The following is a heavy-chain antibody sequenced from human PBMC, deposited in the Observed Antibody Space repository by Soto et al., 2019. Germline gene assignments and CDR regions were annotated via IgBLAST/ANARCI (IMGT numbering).Heavy chain of an antibody. Sequence: GGSLRLSCATSGFIFSSDAMHGVRQAPGKGLEWVAVTAYDGGNDYCADSVKGRFTISRDNAKNSLYLQMNSLRAEDTALYYCAKDRSDILTGYDYWGQGTLVTVSS. J-gene: IGHJ4*02. CDR1: GFIFSSDA. D-gene: IGHD3-9*01. CDR2: TAYDGGND. CDR3: AKDRSDILTGYDY. V-gene: IGHV3-30*18.